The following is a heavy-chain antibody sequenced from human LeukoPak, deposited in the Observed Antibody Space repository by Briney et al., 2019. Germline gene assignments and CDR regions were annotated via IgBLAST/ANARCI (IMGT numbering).Heavy chain of an antibody. CDR2: INYSGST. Sequence: SETLSLTCTVSGGSISSSSYYWGWIRQPPGKGLEWIGSINYSGSTYYNPSLKSRVTISVDTSKNQFSLKLSSVTAADTAVYYCARHSFGYCSSTSCYMPDYWGQGTLVTVSS. CDR3: ARHSFGYCSSTSCYMPDY. CDR1: GGSISSSSYY. V-gene: IGHV4-39*01. J-gene: IGHJ4*02. D-gene: IGHD2-2*03.